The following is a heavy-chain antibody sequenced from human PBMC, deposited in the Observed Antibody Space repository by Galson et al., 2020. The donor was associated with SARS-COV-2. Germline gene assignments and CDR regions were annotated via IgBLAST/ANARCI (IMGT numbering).Heavy chain of an antibody. CDR1: GFTFSSYA. CDR3: ARALLGNYFYGLDV. D-gene: IGHD3-10*01. CDR2: ISYDGSNT. Sequence: GGSLRLSCAASGFTFSSYAMHWVRQAPGKGLEWVAVISYDGSNTYYADSVKVRFTISRDNSKNTLYLQMNSLIAEDTAVYYCARALLGNYFYGLDVWGQGTTVTVSS. J-gene: IGHJ6*02. V-gene: IGHV3-30*04.